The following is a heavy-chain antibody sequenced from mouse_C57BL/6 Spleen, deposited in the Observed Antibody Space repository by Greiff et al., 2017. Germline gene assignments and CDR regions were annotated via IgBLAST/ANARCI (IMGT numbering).Heavy chain of an antibody. Sequence: QVQLKQPGAELVKPGASVKMSCKASGYTFTSYWITWVKQRPGQGLEWIGDIYPGSGSTNYNEKFKSKATLTVDTSSSTAYMQLSSLTSEDSAVYYCARAHNYGSTLGYWGQGTTLTVSS. CDR1: GYTFTSYW. CDR2: IYPGSGST. V-gene: IGHV1-55*01. CDR3: ARAHNYGSTLGY. D-gene: IGHD1-1*01. J-gene: IGHJ2*01.